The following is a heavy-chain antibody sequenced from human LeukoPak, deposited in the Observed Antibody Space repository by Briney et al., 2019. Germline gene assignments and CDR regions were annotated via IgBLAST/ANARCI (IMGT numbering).Heavy chain of an antibody. CDR3: AKDQQSISYSP. CDR1: GFTFSSYW. Sequence: PGGSLRLSCAASGFTFSSYWMSWVRQAPGKGLEWVANIKQDGSEKYYVDSVKGRFTISRDNAKNSLYLQMNSLRAEDTAIYYCAKDQQSISYSPWGQGTLVTVSS. CDR2: IKQDGSEK. V-gene: IGHV3-7*03. J-gene: IGHJ5*02. D-gene: IGHD4-11*01.